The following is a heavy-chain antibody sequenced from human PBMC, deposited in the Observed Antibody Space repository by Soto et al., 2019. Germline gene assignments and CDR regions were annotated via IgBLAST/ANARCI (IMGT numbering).Heavy chain of an antibody. CDR3: TPDLGWEVPRDY. V-gene: IGHV4-4*02. D-gene: IGHD1-26*01. J-gene: IGHJ4*02. CDR1: GGSISSNNW. CDR2: IFHDGSV. Sequence: SETLSLTCAVSGGSISSNNWWSWVRQPPGKGLEWIGEIFHDGSVNYNPSLSGRVTISVDKSNNQVSLNLNSVTAADTAVYYCTPDLGWEVPRDYWGQGTLVTVSS.